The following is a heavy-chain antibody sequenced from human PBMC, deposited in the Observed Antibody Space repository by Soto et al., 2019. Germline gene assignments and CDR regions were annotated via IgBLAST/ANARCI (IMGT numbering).Heavy chain of an antibody. CDR3: ARDPLHYDILTGYSPNYFDF. J-gene: IGHJ4*02. D-gene: IGHD3-9*01. V-gene: IGHV3-33*01. CDR2: IWYDGSNK. CDR1: GFTFSDYG. Sequence: GGSLRLSCAASGFTFSDYGMHWVRQAPGKGLEWVAVIWYDGSNKYYADSVKGRFTISRDNSKNTLYLQMNSLRAEDTAVYYCARDPLHYDILTGYSPNYFDFWGQGTLVTVSS.